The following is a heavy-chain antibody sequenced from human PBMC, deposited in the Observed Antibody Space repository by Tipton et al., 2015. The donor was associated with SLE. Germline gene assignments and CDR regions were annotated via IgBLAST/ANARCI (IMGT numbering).Heavy chain of an antibody. V-gene: IGHV4-39*07. CDR2: IHYSGST. D-gene: IGHD3-10*01. J-gene: IGHJ4*02. Sequence: TLSLTCTVSGGSISSSSYYWGWIRQPPGKGLEWIGSIHYSGSTYDNPSFKSRVTISVDTSKNQFSLRLSPVTAADTAVYYCARTEQGTGSYYRLVFEIWGQGTLVTVSS. CDR3: ARTEQGTGSYYRLVFEI. CDR1: GGSISSSSYY.